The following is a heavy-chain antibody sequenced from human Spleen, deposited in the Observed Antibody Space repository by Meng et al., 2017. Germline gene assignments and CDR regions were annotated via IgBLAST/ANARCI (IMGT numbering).Heavy chain of an antibody. CDR2: ISSSGNTI. CDR3: ARVGWDYGDYLLDF. J-gene: IGHJ4*02. D-gene: IGHD4-17*01. Sequence: GESLKISCAASGFTFSDYYMTWIRQAPGKGLEWVSYISSSGNTIYYADSVKGRFTISRDNAKNSLYLQMSSLRAEDTAVYYCARVGWDYGDYLLDFWGQGTLVTVSS. V-gene: IGHV3-11*04. CDR1: GFTFSDYY.